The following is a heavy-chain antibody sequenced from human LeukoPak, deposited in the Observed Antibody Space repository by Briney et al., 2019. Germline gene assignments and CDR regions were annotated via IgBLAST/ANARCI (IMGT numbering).Heavy chain of an antibody. J-gene: IGHJ4*02. V-gene: IGHV3-30-3*01. Sequence: GRSLRLSCAASGXTFSNHEMHWVRQAPGKGLEWVAFISNDASRKYYADSVKGRISISRDNSKNTLYLQMDSLRTEDTAVYYCGRDFTDRYCVDFWGQGTLVTVSS. CDR1: GXTFSNHE. CDR3: GRDFTDRYCVDF. D-gene: IGHD2-8*02. CDR2: ISNDASRK.